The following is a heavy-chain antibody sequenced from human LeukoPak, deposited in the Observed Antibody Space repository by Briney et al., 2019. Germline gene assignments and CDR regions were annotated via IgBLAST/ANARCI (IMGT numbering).Heavy chain of an antibody. D-gene: IGHD6-19*01. J-gene: IGHJ4*02. CDR2: TYYRSKWYN. CDR1: GDSVASKNGA. Sequence: SQTLSLTWVVSGDSVASKNGAWNWIRQSPSRGLEWLGRTYYRSKWYNDYAESMEGRMTISQDTSKNHCSLHLNSVTPDDTAVYYCARDFGTTGWHTFDYWGQGTLVTVSS. V-gene: IGHV6-1*01. CDR3: ARDFGTTGWHTFDY.